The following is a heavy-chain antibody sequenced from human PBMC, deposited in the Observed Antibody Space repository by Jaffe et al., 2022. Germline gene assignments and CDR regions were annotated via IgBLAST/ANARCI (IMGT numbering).Heavy chain of an antibody. V-gene: IGHV4-61*02. CDR1: GGSISSGSYY. CDR3: ARDGLYYDILTGYRRDWFDP. D-gene: IGHD3-9*01. Sequence: QVQLQESGPGLVKPSQTLSLTCTVSGGSISSGSYYWSWIRQPAGKGLEWIGRIYTSGSTNYNPSLKSRVTISVDTSKNQFSLKLSSVTAADTAVYYCARDGLYYDILTGYRRDWFDPWGQGTLVTVSS. CDR2: IYTSGST. J-gene: IGHJ5*02.